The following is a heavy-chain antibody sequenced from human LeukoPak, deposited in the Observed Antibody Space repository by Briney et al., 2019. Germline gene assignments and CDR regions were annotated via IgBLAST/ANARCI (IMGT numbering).Heavy chain of an antibody. Sequence: GGSLRLSCAASGFTFYDYGMSWVRHAPGKGLEWVSGINWNGGSTGYADSVKGRFTISRDNAKNSLYLQMNSLRAEDTALYHCARGGYGDYAFDIWGQGTMVTVSS. D-gene: IGHD4-17*01. CDR3: ARGGYGDYAFDI. V-gene: IGHV3-20*01. J-gene: IGHJ3*02. CDR1: GFTFYDYG. CDR2: INWNGGST.